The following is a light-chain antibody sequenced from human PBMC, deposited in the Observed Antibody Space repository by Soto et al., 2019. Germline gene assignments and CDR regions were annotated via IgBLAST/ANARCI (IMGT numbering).Light chain of an antibody. CDR3: QQYNGWPPL. CDR2: GAS. V-gene: IGKV3-15*01. J-gene: IGKJ5*01. Sequence: EIVLTQSLGTLSLSTRERATLSCRASQSFNSIYLAWYQQKPGQAPRLLIYGASTRATGIPARFSGSGSGTEFTLTISSLQSEDFAVYYCQQYNGWPPLFGQGTRLEIK. CDR1: QSFNSIY.